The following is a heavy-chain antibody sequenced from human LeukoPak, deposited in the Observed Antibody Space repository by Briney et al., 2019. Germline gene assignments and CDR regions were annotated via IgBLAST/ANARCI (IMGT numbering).Heavy chain of an antibody. J-gene: IGHJ4*02. Sequence: SQTLSLTCTVSGGSINSGSHYWGWIRQPAGKGLEWIGRIYTSGSTNYNPSLKSRVTMSVDTSKNQFSLRLTSVTAADTAVYYCAAIVPSTSLDYWGQGTLVTVSS. CDR1: GGSINSGSHY. D-gene: IGHD1-26*01. CDR3: AAIVPSTSLDY. V-gene: IGHV4-61*02. CDR2: IYTSGST.